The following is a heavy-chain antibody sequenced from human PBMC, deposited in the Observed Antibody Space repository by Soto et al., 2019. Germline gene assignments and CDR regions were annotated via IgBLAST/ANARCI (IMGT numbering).Heavy chain of an antibody. J-gene: IGHJ4*02. V-gene: IGHV4-31*03. Sequence: QVQLQESGPGLVKPSQTLSLTCTVSGGSISSGGYYWSWIRQHPGKGLEWIGYIYYSGSTYYNPSLKSRVTISVDTSKNQFSLKLSSVTAADTAVYYCAREALRYCSGGSCYSDFDYWGQGTLVTVSS. CDR2: IYYSGST. CDR1: GGSISSGGYY. D-gene: IGHD2-15*01. CDR3: AREALRYCSGGSCYSDFDY.